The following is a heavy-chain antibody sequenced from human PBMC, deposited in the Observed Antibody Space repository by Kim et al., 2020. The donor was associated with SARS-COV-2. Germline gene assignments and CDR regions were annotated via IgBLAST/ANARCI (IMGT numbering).Heavy chain of an antibody. CDR3: ATYGGNSGFDN. CDR1: GVSISRYF. J-gene: IGHJ4*02. D-gene: IGHD4-17*01. CDR2: IYYTGST. Sequence: SETLSLTCSVSGVSISRYFWSWIRQPPGKGLEWIGYIYYTGSTNYNPSLKGRVTISLDTPKNQVSLSLNSLTSADTAVHYCATYGGNSGFDNWGQGTLVT. V-gene: IGHV4-59*13.